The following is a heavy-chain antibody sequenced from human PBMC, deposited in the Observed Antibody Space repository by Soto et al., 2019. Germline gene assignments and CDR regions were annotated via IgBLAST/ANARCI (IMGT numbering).Heavy chain of an antibody. CDR3: AKDRRITMVRGSLDP. CDR2: ISGSGGST. D-gene: IGHD3-10*01. Sequence: EVQLLESGGGLVQPGGSLRLSCAASGFTFSSYAMSWVRQAPGKGLEWVSAISGSGGSTYYADSVKGRFTISRDNSKNKRYLQMNSMRAEDTDVYYCAKDRRITMVRGSLDPWGQGTLVTVSS. V-gene: IGHV3-23*01. J-gene: IGHJ5*02. CDR1: GFTFSSYA.